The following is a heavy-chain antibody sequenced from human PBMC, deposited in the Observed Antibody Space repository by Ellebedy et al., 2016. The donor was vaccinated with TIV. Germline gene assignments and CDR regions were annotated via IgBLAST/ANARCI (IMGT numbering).Heavy chain of an antibody. CDR1: GGTFSSYA. Sequence: SVKVSCXASGGTFSSYAISWVRQAPGQGLEWMGGIIPIFGTANYAQKFQGRVTITADKSTSTAYMELSSLRSEDTAVYYCARYYGGNLYYFDYWGQGTLVTVSS. J-gene: IGHJ4*02. CDR2: IIPIFGTA. D-gene: IGHD4-23*01. V-gene: IGHV1-69*06. CDR3: ARYYGGNLYYFDY.